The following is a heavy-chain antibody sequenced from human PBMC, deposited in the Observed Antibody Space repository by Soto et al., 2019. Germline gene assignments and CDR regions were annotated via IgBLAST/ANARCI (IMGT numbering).Heavy chain of an antibody. D-gene: IGHD3-3*01. CDR2: TYYRSKWYN. Sequence: QVQLQQSGPGLVKPSQTLSLTCAISGDSVSSNSAAWNWIMQSPSRGLEWLGRTYYRSKWYNDYAVSVKSRITINPDTSKNQFSLQLNSVTPEDTAVYYCARDRGPIFGVVITYFDYWGQGTLVTVSS. CDR3: ARDRGPIFGVVITYFDY. J-gene: IGHJ4*02. CDR1: GDSVSSNSAA. V-gene: IGHV6-1*01.